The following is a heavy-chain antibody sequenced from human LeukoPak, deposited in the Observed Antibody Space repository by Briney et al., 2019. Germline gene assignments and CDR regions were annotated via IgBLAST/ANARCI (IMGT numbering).Heavy chain of an antibody. CDR1: GFTFSSYA. V-gene: IGHV3-30-3*01. Sequence: AGRSLRLSCAASGFTFSSYAMHWVRQAPGKGLEWVAVISYDGSNKYYADSVKGRFTISRDNSKNTLYLQMNSLRAEDTAVYYCAGSPGPFDYWGQGTLVTVSS. D-gene: IGHD7-27*01. CDR2: ISYDGSNK. CDR3: AGSPGPFDY. J-gene: IGHJ4*02.